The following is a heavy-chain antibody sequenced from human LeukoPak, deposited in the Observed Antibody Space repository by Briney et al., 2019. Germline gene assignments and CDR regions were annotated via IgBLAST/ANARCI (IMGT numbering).Heavy chain of an antibody. CDR1: GFTSFNFP. D-gene: IGHD2/OR15-2a*01. CDR2: IRSDGTI. Sequence: GGSLRLSCAASGFTSFNFPMNWVRKAPGKGLEWVSHIRSDGTITYADSVKGRFTISRDDAKTSVYLQLNSLRDEDTAIYYCARDNIWAFDIWGQGTMVTVSS. J-gene: IGHJ3*02. V-gene: IGHV3-69-1*01. CDR3: ARDNIWAFDI.